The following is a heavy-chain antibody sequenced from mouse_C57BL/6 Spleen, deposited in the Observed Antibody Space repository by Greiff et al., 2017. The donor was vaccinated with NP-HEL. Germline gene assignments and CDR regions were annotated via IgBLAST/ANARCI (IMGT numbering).Heavy chain of an antibody. CDR3: ARSLYDGYYVWAMDY. CDR2: IYPRSGNT. J-gene: IGHJ4*01. Sequence: QVQLQQSGAELARPGASVKLSCKASGYTFTSYGISWVKQRTGQGLEWIGEIYPRSGNTYYNEKFKGKATLTADKSSSTAYMELRSLTSEDSAVYFCARSLYDGYYVWAMDYWGQGTSVTVSS. D-gene: IGHD2-3*01. V-gene: IGHV1-81*01. CDR1: GYTFTSYG.